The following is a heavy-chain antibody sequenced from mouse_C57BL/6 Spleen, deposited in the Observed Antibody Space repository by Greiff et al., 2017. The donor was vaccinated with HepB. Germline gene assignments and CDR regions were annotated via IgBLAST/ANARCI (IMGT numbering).Heavy chain of an antibody. J-gene: IGHJ1*03. CDR3: ARERGYFDV. CDR2: ISDGGSYT. CDR1: GFTFSSYA. Sequence: EVHLVASGGGLVKPGGSLKLSCAASGFTFSSYAMSWVRQTPEKRLEWVATISDGGSYTYYPDNVKGRFTISRDKAKNNLYLQMSHLKSEDTAMYYCARERGYFDVWGTGTTVTVSS. V-gene: IGHV5-4*01.